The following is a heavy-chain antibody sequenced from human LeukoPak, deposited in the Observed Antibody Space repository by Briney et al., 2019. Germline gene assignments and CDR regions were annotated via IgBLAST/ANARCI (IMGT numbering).Heavy chain of an antibody. D-gene: IGHD3-22*01. V-gene: IGHV4-34*01. CDR1: GGSFSGYY. CDR3: ARSLYYYDSSGYRKGYFDY. CDR2: INHSGST. J-gene: IGHJ4*02. Sequence: SETLSLPCAVYGGSFSGYYWSWIRQPPGKGLEWIGEINHSGSTNYNPSLKSRVTISVDTSKNQFSLKLSSVTAADTAVYYCARSLYYYDSSGYRKGYFDYWGQGTLVTVSS.